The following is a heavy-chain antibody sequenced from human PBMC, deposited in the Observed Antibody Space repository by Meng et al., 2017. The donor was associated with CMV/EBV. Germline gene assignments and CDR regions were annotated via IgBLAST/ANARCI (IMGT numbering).Heavy chain of an antibody. CDR1: GFTFDDYA. CDR3: AREGYSGGLDY. Sequence: SLKISCAASGFTFDDYAMHWVRQAPGKGLEWVSGISWNSGSIGYADSVKGRFTISRDNAKNSLYLQMNSLRAEDTAVYYCAREGYSGGLDYWGQGTLVTVSS. CDR2: ISWNSGSI. D-gene: IGHD6-13*01. V-gene: IGHV3-9*01. J-gene: IGHJ4*02.